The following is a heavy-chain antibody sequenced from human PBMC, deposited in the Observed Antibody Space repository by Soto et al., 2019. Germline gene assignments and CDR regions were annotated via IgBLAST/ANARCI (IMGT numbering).Heavy chain of an antibody. CDR2: VSGGGGST. CDR3: AKTESFNGYYNAFDS. J-gene: IGHJ4*02. V-gene: IGHV3-23*01. CDR1: GFSFAGYA. Sequence: GGSLRLSCAASGFSFAGYAVAWVRQAPGKGLEWVSTVSGGGGSTCYADSVKGRFTISRDNSGNTVYLQMNSLNAGDTALYYCAKTESFNGYYNAFDSWGQGTRVTVSS. D-gene: IGHD3-9*01.